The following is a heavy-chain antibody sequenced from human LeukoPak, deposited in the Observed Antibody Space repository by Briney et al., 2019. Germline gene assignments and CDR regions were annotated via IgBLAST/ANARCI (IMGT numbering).Heavy chain of an antibody. D-gene: IGHD2-15*01. J-gene: IGHJ4*02. CDR2: INSNSGDT. CDR3: AREALAATKNFDY. Sequence: ASVKVSCKASGYTFTAYYMHWVRQAPGQGLEWMGWINSNSGDTDYAQKFQGRVTMTRDTSIGTAYMEMSSLISGDTAMYYCAREALAATKNFDYWGQGALVTVSS. CDR1: GYTFTAYY. V-gene: IGHV1-2*02.